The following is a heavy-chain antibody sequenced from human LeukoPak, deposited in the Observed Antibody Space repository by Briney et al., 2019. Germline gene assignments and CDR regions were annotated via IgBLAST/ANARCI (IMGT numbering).Heavy chain of an antibody. V-gene: IGHV3-74*01. D-gene: IGHD1-26*01. J-gene: IGHJ5*02. Sequence: GGSLRLSCAASGFTFSSYWLHWVRQAPGKGLVWVSCINADGSSTSYADSVKGRFTISRDNAKNTLYVQMDSLRAEDTAVYYCARSYSGNYWFDPWGRGTLVTVSS. CDR1: GFTFSSYW. CDR2: INADGSST. CDR3: ARSYSGNYWFDP.